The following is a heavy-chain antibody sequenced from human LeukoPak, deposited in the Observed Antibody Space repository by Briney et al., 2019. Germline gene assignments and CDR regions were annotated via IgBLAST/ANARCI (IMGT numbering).Heavy chain of an antibody. CDR2: ISSNTNYI. J-gene: IGHJ4*02. Sequence: GGSLRLSCAASGFTFSSYSMNWVRQAPGKGLEWVPSISSNTNYIFYADSVKGRFTISRDNAKNSLYLQMNGLRAEDTAVYYCAREYGSGSLDYWGQGILVTVSS. CDR3: AREYGSGSLDY. V-gene: IGHV3-21*01. CDR1: GFTFSSYS. D-gene: IGHD3-10*01.